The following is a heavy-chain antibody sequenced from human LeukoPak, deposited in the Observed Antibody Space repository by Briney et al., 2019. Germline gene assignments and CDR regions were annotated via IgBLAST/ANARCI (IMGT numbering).Heavy chain of an antibody. CDR1: VYTFTNYG. CDR2: IGEYNGNK. CDR3: ARDGGYCGGGSCYSGSDWFDP. D-gene: IGHD2-15*01. V-gene: IGHV1-18*01. J-gene: IGHJ5*02. Sequence: SSVTVSCKPSVYTFTNYGISWVRQAPGQGRDGVAWIGEYNGNKNHAHQLQGRVTMTTNTSTNTAYMELRRLSSDDTAVYYCARDGGYCGGGSCYSGSDWFDPWGRGSHVSDSS.